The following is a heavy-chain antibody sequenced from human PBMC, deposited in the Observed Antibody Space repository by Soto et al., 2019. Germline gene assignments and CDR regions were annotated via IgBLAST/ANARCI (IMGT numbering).Heavy chain of an antibody. D-gene: IGHD5-12*01. CDR3: ARVGGYDSGSY. Sequence: PSETLSLTCTVSGGSVSSGSYYWSWIRQPPGKGLEWIGYIYYSGSTNYNPSLKSRVTISVDTSKNQFSLKLSSVTAADTAVYYCARVGGYDSGSYWGQGTLVTVSS. CDR2: IYYSGST. V-gene: IGHV4-61*01. J-gene: IGHJ4*02. CDR1: GGSVSSGSYY.